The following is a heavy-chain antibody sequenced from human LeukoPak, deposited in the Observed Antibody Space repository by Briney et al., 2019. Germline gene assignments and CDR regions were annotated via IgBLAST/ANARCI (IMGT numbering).Heavy chain of an antibody. D-gene: IGHD3-16*01. V-gene: IGHV4-39*01. J-gene: IGHJ4*02. CDR2: IYYSGST. Sequence: WVRQPPGKGLEWIGSIYYSGSTYYNPSLKSRVTISVDTSKNQFSLKLSSVTAADTAVYYCARQGRGRGLFDYWGQGTLVTVSS. CDR3: ARQGRGRGLFDY.